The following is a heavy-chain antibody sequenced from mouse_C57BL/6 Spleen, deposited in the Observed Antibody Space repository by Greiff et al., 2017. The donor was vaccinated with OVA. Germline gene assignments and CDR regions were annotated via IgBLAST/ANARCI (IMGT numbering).Heavy chain of an antibody. Sequence: VQLKESGGGLVKPGGSLKLSCAASGFTFSDYGMHWVRQAPEKGLEWVAYISSGSSTIYYADTVKGRFTISRDNAKNTLFLQMTSLRSEDTAMYYCARGSNYVGYFDVWGTGTTVTVSS. J-gene: IGHJ1*03. CDR2: ISSGSSTI. CDR1: GFTFSDYG. V-gene: IGHV5-17*01. D-gene: IGHD2-5*01. CDR3: ARGSNYVGYFDV.